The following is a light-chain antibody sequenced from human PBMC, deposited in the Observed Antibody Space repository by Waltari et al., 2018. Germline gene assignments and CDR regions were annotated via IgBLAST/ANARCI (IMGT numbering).Light chain of an antibody. Sequence: DIQMTQSXSXXSTSVGDRXTITCRASRCIDRYLNWYQQRPGRAPKLLIYDASTLQREVPTRFSGGGIGTDFTLTINNLQPEDFATYFCQQSYSPPFTFGQGTRLEI. CDR3: QQSYSPPFT. CDR2: DAS. J-gene: IGKJ5*01. V-gene: IGKV1-39*01. CDR1: RCIDRY.